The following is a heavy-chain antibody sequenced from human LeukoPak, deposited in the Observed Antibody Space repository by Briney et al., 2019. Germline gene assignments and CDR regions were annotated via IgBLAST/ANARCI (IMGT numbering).Heavy chain of an antibody. Sequence: ASVKVSCKASGYTFTSYGISWVRQAPGQGLEWMGWISAYNGNTNYAQKLQGRVTMTTDTSASTAYMELRSLRSDDTAVYYCARDGGSSGWYRQNGYYYGMDVWGQGTTVTVSS. J-gene: IGHJ6*02. CDR3: ARDGGSSGWYRQNGYYYGMDV. CDR1: GYTFTSYG. D-gene: IGHD6-19*01. V-gene: IGHV1-18*01. CDR2: ISAYNGNT.